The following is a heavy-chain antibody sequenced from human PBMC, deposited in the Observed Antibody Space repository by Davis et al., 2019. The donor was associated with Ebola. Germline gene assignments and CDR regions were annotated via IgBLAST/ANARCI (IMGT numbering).Heavy chain of an antibody. D-gene: IGHD7-27*01. CDR1: GGSISSSSYY. Sequence: PSETLSLTCTVSGGSISSSSYYWGWIRQPPGKGLEWIGSIYNSGSTYYNPSLKSRVTISVDTSKNQFSLNLRSVTAADTAVYYCAMQELGRTLYSDYWGLGTLVTVSS. J-gene: IGHJ4*02. V-gene: IGHV4-39*07. CDR2: IYNSGST. CDR3: AMQELGRTLYSDY.